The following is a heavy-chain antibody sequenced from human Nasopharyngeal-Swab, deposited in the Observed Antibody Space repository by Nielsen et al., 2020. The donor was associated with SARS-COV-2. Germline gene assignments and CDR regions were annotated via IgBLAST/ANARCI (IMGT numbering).Heavy chain of an antibody. CDR2: IHYSGTT. CDR3: ARHRYSSSWQNWFDP. D-gene: IGHD6-13*01. J-gene: IGHJ5*02. CDR1: GGSISTYY. Sequence: SETLSLTCTVSGGSISTYYLSWIRQPPGKGPEWIGNIHYSGTTNYNPSLKTRVTISLDTSKNQFSLKLSSVTAADTAVYYCARHRYSSSWQNWFDPWGQGTLVAVSS. V-gene: IGHV4-59*08.